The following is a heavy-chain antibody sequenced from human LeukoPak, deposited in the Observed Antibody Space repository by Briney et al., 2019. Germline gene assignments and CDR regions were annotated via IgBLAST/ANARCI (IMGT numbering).Heavy chain of an antibody. V-gene: IGHV3-74*01. CDR3: VRDGQGSTPLDY. D-gene: IGHD2-15*01. CDR2: ISTDGSRP. Sequence: GGSLRLSCAASGFTFSSHWMHWVRQAPGKGLVWVSGISTDGSRPRYADSVNGRFTISRDNAKNTLYLQMNSLRAEDTAVYFCVRDGQGSTPLDYWGQGTLVTVSS. J-gene: IGHJ4*02. CDR1: GFTFSSHW.